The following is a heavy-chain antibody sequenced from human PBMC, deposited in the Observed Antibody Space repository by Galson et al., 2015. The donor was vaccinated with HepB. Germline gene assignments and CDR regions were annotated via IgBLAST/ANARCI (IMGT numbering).Heavy chain of an antibody. CDR1: GFTFSSYS. J-gene: IGHJ6*02. CDR3: ATSNYGYYYGMDV. V-gene: IGHV3-48*02. D-gene: IGHD4-11*01. CDR2: ISSSSSTI. Sequence: SLRLSCAASGFTFSSYSMNWVRQAPGKGLEWVSYISSSSSTIYYADSVKGRFTISRDNAKNSLYLQMNSLRDEDTAVYYCATSNYGYYYGMDVWGQGTTVTVSS.